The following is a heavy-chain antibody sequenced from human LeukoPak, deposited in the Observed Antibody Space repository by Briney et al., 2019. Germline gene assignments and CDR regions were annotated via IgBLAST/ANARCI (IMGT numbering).Heavy chain of an antibody. J-gene: IGHJ4*02. CDR1: GGSFGGYY. V-gene: IGHV4-34*01. Sequence: PSETLSLTCAVYGGSFGGYYWSWIRQPPGKGLEWIGEINHSGSTNYNPSLKSRVTISVDTSKNQFSLKLSSVTAADTAVYYCARSPYCSSTSCYGGDFDYWGQGTLVTVSS. CDR3: ARSPYCSSTSCYGGDFDY. D-gene: IGHD2-2*01. CDR2: INHSGST.